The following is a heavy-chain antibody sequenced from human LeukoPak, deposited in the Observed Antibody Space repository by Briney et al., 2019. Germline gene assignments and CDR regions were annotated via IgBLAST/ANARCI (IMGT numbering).Heavy chain of an antibody. D-gene: IGHD5-18*01. CDR3: AREIWDTNTRFGP. CDR2: ISSSGSTI. CDR1: GFTFSDYY. J-gene: IGHJ5*02. Sequence: GGSLRLSCAASGFTFSDYYMSWIRQAPGKGLEWVSYISSSGSTIYYADSVKGRFTISRDNAKKSLYLQMNSLRAEDTAVYYCAREIWDTNTRFGPWGQGTLVTVSS. V-gene: IGHV3-11*04.